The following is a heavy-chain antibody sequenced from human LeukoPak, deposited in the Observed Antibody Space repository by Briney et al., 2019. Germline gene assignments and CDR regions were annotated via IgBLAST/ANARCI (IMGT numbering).Heavy chain of an antibody. CDR3: ARVGYYEFFDP. V-gene: IGHV4-30-2*05. Sequence: SETLSLTCTISGDSISNGDYYWGWIRQPPGKGLEWIANIYHGGTTYDNPSLKSRLTISIDKSKNHFSLELRSVTAADTAVYYCARVGYYEFFDPWGQGTVVFVSS. CDR2: IYHGGTT. CDR1: GDSISNGDYY. J-gene: IGHJ5*02. D-gene: IGHD3-3*01.